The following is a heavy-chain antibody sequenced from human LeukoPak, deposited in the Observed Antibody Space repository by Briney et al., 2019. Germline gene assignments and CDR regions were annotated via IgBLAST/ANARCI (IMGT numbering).Heavy chain of an antibody. D-gene: IGHD3-10*01. CDR3: PTASYGFAQ. CDR2: IKHDGREQ. V-gene: IGHV3-7*05. CDR1: GFSFSDYW. J-gene: IGHJ4*02. Sequence: GGSLRLSCAASGFSFSDYWMSWVRQAPGKGLEWVATIKHDGREQYYVDSLKGRFTISRDNTKNSLYLLMNSLRAEDTAVYCCPTASYGFAQWGQGTLVTVSS.